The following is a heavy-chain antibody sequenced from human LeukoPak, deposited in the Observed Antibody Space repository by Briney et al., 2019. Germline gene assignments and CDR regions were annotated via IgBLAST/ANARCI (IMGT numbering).Heavy chain of an antibody. Sequence: PSETLSLTCEVSGYSISSGFYWGWIRQTPGKELECIGSIYHIGSVFYNPSLKSRVNISVDTSKNQFSLNLISVTAADTALYFCTRDPFSSGWSDSWGPGILVTVAS. CDR2: IYHIGSV. D-gene: IGHD6-19*01. V-gene: IGHV4-38-2*02. CDR1: GYSISSGFY. J-gene: IGHJ4*02. CDR3: TRDPFSSGWSDS.